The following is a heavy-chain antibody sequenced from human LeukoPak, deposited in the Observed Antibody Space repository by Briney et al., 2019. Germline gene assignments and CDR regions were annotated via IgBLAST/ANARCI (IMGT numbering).Heavy chain of an antibody. Sequence: GGSLRLSCAASGFTFTTYAMSWVRQAPGKGLEWVSALSSSGVSTYYADSVKGRFTISRDNSKNTLYLQMNRLRPEDTAVYYCARGTVTAPDYWGQGTLVTVSS. V-gene: IGHV3-23*01. J-gene: IGHJ4*02. CDR2: LSSSGVST. CDR1: GFTFTTYA. CDR3: ARGTVTAPDY. D-gene: IGHD2-21*02.